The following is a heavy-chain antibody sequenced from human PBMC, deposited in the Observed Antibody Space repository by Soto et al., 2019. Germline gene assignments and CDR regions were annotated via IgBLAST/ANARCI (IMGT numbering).Heavy chain of an antibody. D-gene: IGHD2-21*01. CDR1: GGTFRRY. CDR3: ATHTSVDFPD. Sequence: QVQLVQSGAEVKKPGSSMKVSCKASGGTFRRYISWVRQAPGQGLEWMGGIIDMYGTANYAQKFQGRVTITADEFTSTAYMELSSLKPDDTGVYYCATHTSVDFPDWGQGTLVTVSP. CDR2: IIDMYGTA. V-gene: IGHV1-69*01. J-gene: IGHJ4*02.